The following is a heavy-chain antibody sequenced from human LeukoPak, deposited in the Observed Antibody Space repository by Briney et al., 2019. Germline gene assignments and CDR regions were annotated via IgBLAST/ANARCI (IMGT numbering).Heavy chain of an antibody. V-gene: IGHV3-30*02. J-gene: IGHJ4*02. Sequence: GGSLRLSCAASGFTFSSYGMHWVRQAPGKGLEWVAFIRYDGSNKYYADSVKGRFTISRDNSKNTLYLQMNSLRAEDTAVYYCAKGYSSGWYARGFDYWGQGTLVTVSS. D-gene: IGHD6-19*01. CDR3: AKGYSSGWYARGFDY. CDR1: GFTFSSYG. CDR2: IRYDGSNK.